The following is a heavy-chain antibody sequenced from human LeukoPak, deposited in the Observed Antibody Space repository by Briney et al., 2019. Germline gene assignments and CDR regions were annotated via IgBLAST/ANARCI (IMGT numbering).Heavy chain of an antibody. V-gene: IGHV4-34*01. J-gene: IGHJ4*02. CDR1: GGSFSGYY. CDR3: ARFRSKGRRFLEWFSHAPYFDY. D-gene: IGHD3-3*01. CDR2: INHSGST. Sequence: SETLSLTCAVYGGSFSGYYWSWIRQPPGKGLEWIGEINHSGSTNYNPSLKSRVTISVDTSKNQLSLKLSSVTAADTAVYYCARFRSKGRRFLEWFSHAPYFDYWGQGTLVTVSS.